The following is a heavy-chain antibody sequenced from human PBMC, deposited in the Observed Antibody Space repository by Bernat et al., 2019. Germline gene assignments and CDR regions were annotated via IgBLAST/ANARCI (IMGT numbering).Heavy chain of an antibody. CDR3: ARAPGGYCSSTSCHNIDY. J-gene: IGHJ4*02. CDR2: IIPIIGIA. D-gene: IGHD2-2*01. Sequence: QVQLVQSGAEVQKPGSSVKVSCKASVATFSSYTISWVRQAPGQGLEWMGRIIPIIGIANYAQKFQGGVTITADKSTSTAYMELSSLRSENTAVYYCARAPGGYCSSTSCHNIDYWGQGTLVTVSS. CDR1: VATFSSYT. V-gene: IGHV1-69*02.